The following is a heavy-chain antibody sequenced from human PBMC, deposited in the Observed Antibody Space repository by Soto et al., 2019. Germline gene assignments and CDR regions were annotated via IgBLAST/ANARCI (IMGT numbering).Heavy chain of an antibody. Sequence: QVQLVQSGAEVKKPGSSVKVSCKASGDTFNFYTIHWVRQAPGQGLEGLGRIIPMVGMSNYAQRFQGRVTMIADKSTSTAYMQLTGLRSEDSAVYYCATSYGSGSRPFDNWGQGTLVSVSS. CDR2: IIPMVGMS. D-gene: IGHD3-10*01. CDR3: ATSYGSGSRPFDN. CDR1: GDTFNFYT. J-gene: IGHJ4*02. V-gene: IGHV1-69*02.